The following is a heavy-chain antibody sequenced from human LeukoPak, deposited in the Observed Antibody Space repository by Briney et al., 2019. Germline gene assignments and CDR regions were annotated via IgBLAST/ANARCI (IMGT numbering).Heavy chain of an antibody. CDR2: ISAYNGNT. J-gene: IGHJ5*02. V-gene: IGHV1-18*01. CDR1: GYTLTSYG. CDR3: ARTLGAGTDNWFDP. D-gene: IGHD1-7*01. Sequence: ASVKVSCKASGYTLTSYGISWVRQAPGQGLEWMGWISAYNGNTNYAQKLQGRVTMTTDTSTSTAYMELRSLRSDDTAVYYCARTLGAGTDNWFDPWGQGTLVTVSS.